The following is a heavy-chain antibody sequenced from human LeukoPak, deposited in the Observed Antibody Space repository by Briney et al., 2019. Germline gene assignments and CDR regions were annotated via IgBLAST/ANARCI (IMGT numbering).Heavy chain of an antibody. J-gene: IGHJ4*02. Sequence: ASVKVSCKASGYTFSAYYVQWVRQAPGQGLEWMGWIYPNRGRTEYAQKLQGRLTMTRDTSINTAYMELNTLRSDDTAVYYCARVPSWELLHFDFWGQGTLVTVSS. CDR3: ARVPSWELLHFDF. D-gene: IGHD1-26*01. CDR1: GYTFSAYY. CDR2: IYPNRGRT. V-gene: IGHV1-2*02.